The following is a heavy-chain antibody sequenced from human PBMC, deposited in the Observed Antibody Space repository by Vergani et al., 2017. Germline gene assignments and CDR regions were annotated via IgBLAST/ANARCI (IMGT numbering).Heavy chain of an antibody. CDR1: GFTFSSYW. J-gene: IGHJ3*02. Sequence: EVQLVESGGGLVQPGGSLRLSCAASGFTFSSYWMSWVRQAPGKGLEWVSGISWNSGSIGYADSVKGRFTISRDNAKNSLYLQMNSLRAEDTALYYCAKEGVEKDAFDIWGQGTMVTVSS. D-gene: IGHD3-3*01. CDR3: AKEGVEKDAFDI. V-gene: IGHV3-9*01. CDR2: ISWNSGSI.